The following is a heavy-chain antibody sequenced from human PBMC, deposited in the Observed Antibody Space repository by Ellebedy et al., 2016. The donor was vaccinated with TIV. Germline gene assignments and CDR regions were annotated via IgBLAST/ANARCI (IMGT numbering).Heavy chain of an antibody. CDR1: GGTFSSYA. V-gene: IGHV1-18*01. D-gene: IGHD3-10*01. CDR3: ARYSGSGTYYRNGMDV. CDR2: VSAYSGNT. Sequence: AASVKVSCKASGGTFSSYAISWARQAPGQGLDWMGWVSAYSGNTNYAENVQGRVTMTTDTSTDTAYMELRSLRSDDTAVYYCARYSGSGTYYRNGMDVWGQGTTVTVSS. J-gene: IGHJ6*02.